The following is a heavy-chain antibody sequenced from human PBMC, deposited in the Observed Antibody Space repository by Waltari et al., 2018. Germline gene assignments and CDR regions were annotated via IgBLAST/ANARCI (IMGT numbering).Heavy chain of an antibody. Sequence: QVQLVQSWAEVKKPGASVKVSCKASGYTFTSYDINWVRQATGQGLEWMGWMNPNSGNTGYAQKFQGRVTMTRNTSISTAYMELSSLRSEDTAVYYCAREVVVVAAGAFDIWGQGTMVTVSS. J-gene: IGHJ3*02. CDR1: GYTFTSYD. CDR2: MNPNSGNT. CDR3: AREVVVVAAGAFDI. D-gene: IGHD2-15*01. V-gene: IGHV1-8*02.